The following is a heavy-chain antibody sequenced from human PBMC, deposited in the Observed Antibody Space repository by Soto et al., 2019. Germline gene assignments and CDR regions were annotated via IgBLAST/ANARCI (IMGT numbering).Heavy chain of an antibody. J-gene: IGHJ4*02. D-gene: IGHD2-2*01. V-gene: IGHV1-2*02. CDR3: ARESSTWNQSCSRTTCALAQ. CDR1: GYTFSDYN. CDR2: VFPQSGAT. Sequence: QVQLVQSGAEVKKPGASVRVSCKSSGYTFSDYNVHWVRQAPGQGLEWLGWVFPQSGATKYTQRLQRRVTITRDTSISAVYMELSGLRSDDTAAYYCARESSTWNQSCSRTTCALAQWGQGTLVIVSS.